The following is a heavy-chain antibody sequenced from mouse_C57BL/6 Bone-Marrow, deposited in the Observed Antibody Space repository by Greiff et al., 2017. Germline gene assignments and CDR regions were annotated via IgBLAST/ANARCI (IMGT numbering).Heavy chain of an antibody. CDR1: GYTFTSYW. V-gene: IGHV1-64*01. CDR3: AKRIYSNYVRYAMDY. Sequence: VQLQQPGAELVKPGASVKLSCKASGYTFTSYWMHWVKQRPGQGLEWIGMIHPNSGSTNYNEKFKSKDTLTVDKSSSTAYMQIISLTSEDSAVYYCAKRIYSNYVRYAMDYWGQGTSVTVSS. J-gene: IGHJ4*01. D-gene: IGHD2-5*01. CDR2: IHPNSGST.